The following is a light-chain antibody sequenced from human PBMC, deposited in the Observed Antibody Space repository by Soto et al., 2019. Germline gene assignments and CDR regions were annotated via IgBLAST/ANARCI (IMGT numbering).Light chain of an antibody. CDR2: DAS. CDR3: QQYNSYSWT. J-gene: IGKJ1*01. CDR1: QSISSW. V-gene: IGKV1-5*01. Sequence: DIQMTQSPSTLAASLGDRVTITCRASQSISSWFAWYQQKPGKAPKLLIYDASTLESGVPSRFRGSRSGTEFTLTISSLPPDDFETYYCQQYNSYSWTFGQGTKVDIK.